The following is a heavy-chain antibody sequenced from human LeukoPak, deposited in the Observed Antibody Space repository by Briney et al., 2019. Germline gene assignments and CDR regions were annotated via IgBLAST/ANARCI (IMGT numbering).Heavy chain of an antibody. D-gene: IGHD2-15*01. CDR2: IYHSGST. CDR3: ARGSLYCSGGSCYPYYFDY. J-gene: IGHJ4*02. V-gene: IGHV4-38-2*02. CDR1: GYSISSGYY. Sequence: PSETLSLTCTVSGYSISSGYYWGGIRQPPGKGLEWIGSIYHSGSTYYSPSLKSRVTISVDTSKNQFSLKLSSVTAADTAVYYCARGSLYCSGGSCYPYYFDYWGQGTLVTVSS.